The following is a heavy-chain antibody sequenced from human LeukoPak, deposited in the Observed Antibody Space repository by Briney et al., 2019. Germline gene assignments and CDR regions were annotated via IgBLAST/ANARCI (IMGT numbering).Heavy chain of an antibody. V-gene: IGHV1-18*01. CDR2: IRGDNGNT. CDR3: ARVDLLTGYYFFDY. CDR1: GYTFSSYG. Sequence: ASVKVSCKASGYTFSSYGISWVRQAPGQGLEWVGWIRGDNGNTNYAQKFQGRVTMTTDTSTSTVYMELKSLGSDETAVYYCARVDLLTGYYFFDYWGQGTLVTVSS. J-gene: IGHJ4*02. D-gene: IGHD3-9*01.